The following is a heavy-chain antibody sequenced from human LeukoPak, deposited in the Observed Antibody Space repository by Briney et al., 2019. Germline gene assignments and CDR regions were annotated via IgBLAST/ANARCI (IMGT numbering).Heavy chain of an antibody. V-gene: IGHV4-34*01. CDR1: GGSFSGYY. CDR3: ARGGYSDY. Sequence: PSETLSLTCAVYGGSFSGYYWSWIRQPPGKGLEWIGEINHSGSTNYNPSLKSRVTISVDTSKNQFSLKLSSVTATDTAVYYCARGGYSDYWGQGTLVTVSS. J-gene: IGHJ4*02. D-gene: IGHD5-12*01. CDR2: INHSGST.